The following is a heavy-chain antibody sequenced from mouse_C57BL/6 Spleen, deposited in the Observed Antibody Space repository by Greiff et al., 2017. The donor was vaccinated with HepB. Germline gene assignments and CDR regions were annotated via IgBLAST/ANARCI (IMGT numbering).Heavy chain of an antibody. CDR1: GFNIKDYY. CDR2: IDPEDGDT. V-gene: IGHV14-1*01. Sequence: EVQLQQSGAELVRPGASVKLSCTASGFNIKDYYMHWVKQRPEQGLEWIGRIDPEDGDTEYAPKFQGKATMTADTSSNQAYLQLSSLTSEDTAVYYCTTHYYGSSSFAYWGQGTLVTVSA. CDR3: TTHYYGSSSFAY. J-gene: IGHJ3*01. D-gene: IGHD1-1*01.